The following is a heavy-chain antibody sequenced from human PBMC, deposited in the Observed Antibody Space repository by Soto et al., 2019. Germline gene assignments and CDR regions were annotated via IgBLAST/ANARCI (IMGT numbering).Heavy chain of an antibody. CDR1: GFTFTNFA. CDR2: ISASGATT. V-gene: IGHV3-23*01. CDR3: AKDQDY. J-gene: IGHJ4*02. Sequence: GGSLRLSCAASGFTFTNFAMNWVRQAPGKGLEWVSAISASGATTYYADSVRGRFTISRDNSDNTLYLQMNSPRAEDTAVYYCAKDQDYWGQGTLVTVSS.